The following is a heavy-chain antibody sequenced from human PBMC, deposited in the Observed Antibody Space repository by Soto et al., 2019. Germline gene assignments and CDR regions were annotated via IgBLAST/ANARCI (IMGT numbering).Heavy chain of an antibody. CDR3: ARDRPHTAQ. CDR2: ISSSGGNI. J-gene: IGHJ4*02. CDR1: GFTFSSYS. V-gene: IGHV3-23*01. Sequence: EVQLLESGGGLVQPGGSLRLSCAASGFTFSSYSMSWVRQAPGKGLEWVSGISSSGGNILYADSVKGRFTISRDNSKNTVYLQMNSLRAEDTAVYYCARDRPHTAQWGQGTLVTVSS.